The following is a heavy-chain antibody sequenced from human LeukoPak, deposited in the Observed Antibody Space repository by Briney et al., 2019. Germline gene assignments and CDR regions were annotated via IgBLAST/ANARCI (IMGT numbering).Heavy chain of an antibody. CDR3: ARGMGSSRSSIDY. D-gene: IGHD1-26*01. Sequence: QPGGSLRLSCAASGFTISGYWMHWVRQAPGKGLVWVSRISGDGSITAYADSVKGRFTISRDNAKNSLYLQMNSLRAEDTAVYYCARGMGSSRSSIDYWGQGTLVTVSS. V-gene: IGHV3-74*01. CDR1: GFTISGYW. CDR2: ISGDGSIT. J-gene: IGHJ4*02.